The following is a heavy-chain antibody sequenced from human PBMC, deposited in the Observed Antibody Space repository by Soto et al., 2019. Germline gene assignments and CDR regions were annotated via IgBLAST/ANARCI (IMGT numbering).Heavy chain of an antibody. D-gene: IGHD3-10*01. CDR1: GGSIRGGDYY. J-gene: IGHJ4*02. Sequence: QVQLQESGPGLVKPSQTLSLTCTVSGGSIRGGDYYWSWIRQHPGKGLEWIGYIFYSGNSFYNPSLKSGVTISVDAAKNQFSLQLSSVTAADTATYYCARLSSLYYNSDYGGYYFDYWGQGTLVSVSS. V-gene: IGHV4-31*03. CDR2: IFYSGNS. CDR3: ARLSSLYYNSDYGGYYFDY.